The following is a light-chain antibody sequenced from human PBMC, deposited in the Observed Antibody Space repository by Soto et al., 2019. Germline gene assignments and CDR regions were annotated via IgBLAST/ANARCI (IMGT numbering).Light chain of an antibody. CDR1: QSISSY. CDR3: QQSFSIPWT. Sequence: DIQMTQSPRSLSASVGDSVTISCRAGQSISSYLNWYQQKPGKAPSLLIYAASSLQSGVPSRFSGSGSGTDFTLTIRGLQPEDFATYYCQQSFSIPWTFGQGTKVASK. V-gene: IGKV1-39*01. CDR2: AAS. J-gene: IGKJ1*01.